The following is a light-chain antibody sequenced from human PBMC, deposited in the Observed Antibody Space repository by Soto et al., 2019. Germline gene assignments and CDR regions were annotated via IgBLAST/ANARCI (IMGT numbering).Light chain of an antibody. J-gene: IGKJ1*01. CDR1: QSISSY. Sequence: DIQMTQSPSSLSASVGDRVTITCRASQSISSYLNWYQQKPGKAPKLLIYAAPSLQSGVPSRFSGSGYGTDFTLTISSLQPEDCATYYCQQSYSTPWTFGQGTKVEIK. CDR3: QQSYSTPWT. CDR2: AAP. V-gene: IGKV1-39*01.